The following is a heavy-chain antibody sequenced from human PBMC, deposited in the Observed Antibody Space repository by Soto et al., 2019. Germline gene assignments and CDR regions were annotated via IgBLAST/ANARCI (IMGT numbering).Heavy chain of an antibody. J-gene: IGHJ4*02. Sequence: QVQLVASGGGGVQPGRSLRLSCAASGFTFSNFAMHWVRQAPGKGLEWVAIMSYDGGNKYYADSVKGRFTISRDNSKNTLYLQMNSLRAEDTAVYYWAKSGSYLYYFDYWGQGTLVTVSS. CDR3: AKSGSYLYYFDY. CDR2: MSYDGGNK. D-gene: IGHD1-26*01. CDR1: GFTFSNFA. V-gene: IGHV3-30-3*01.